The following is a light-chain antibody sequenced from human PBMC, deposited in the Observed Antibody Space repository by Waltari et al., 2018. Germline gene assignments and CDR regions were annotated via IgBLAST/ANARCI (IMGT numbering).Light chain of an antibody. V-gene: IGKV3-11*01. CDR2: DAS. J-gene: IGKJ3*01. CDR1: QSIGTY. CDR3: QQGTTWL. Sequence: EIILTQSPVTLSLSPGDSATLSCRATQSIGTYLAWYQQKTGQAPRLLIYDASNRATGIPARFSGSGSGTDFTLTISSLEPEDFAVYHCQQGTTWLFGPGTKVEIK.